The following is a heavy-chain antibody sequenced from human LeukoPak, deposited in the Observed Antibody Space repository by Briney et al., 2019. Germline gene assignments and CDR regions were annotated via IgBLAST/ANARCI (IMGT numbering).Heavy chain of an antibody. D-gene: IGHD3-9*01. CDR3: ARDKGGYDNAFDY. V-gene: IGHV1-18*04. Sequence: ASVKLSCKASGYSFISYGISWGREAPGQGLEGRGWLAPYNVNRNHVQKFQGRVTMTTDPTPPTAYTESASHPSDDTGVYYCARDKGGYDNAFDYWGQGTLVTVSS. CDR2: LAPYNVNR. CDR1: GYSFISYG. J-gene: IGHJ4*02.